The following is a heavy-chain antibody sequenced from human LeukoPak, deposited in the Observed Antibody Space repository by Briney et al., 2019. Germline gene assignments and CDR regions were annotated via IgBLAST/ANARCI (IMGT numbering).Heavy chain of an antibody. CDR1: GYTFTSYD. Sequence: ASVKVSCKASGYTFTSYDINWVRQATGRGPEWMGWMNPNSGNTGHAQKLQGRLTMTRNTSISTAYMELNSLISDDTAVYYCAIRLERRSWIDHWGQGSRVTVSS. V-gene: IGHV1-8*01. D-gene: IGHD1-1*01. CDR3: AIRLERRSWIDH. CDR2: MNPNSGNT. J-gene: IGHJ4*02.